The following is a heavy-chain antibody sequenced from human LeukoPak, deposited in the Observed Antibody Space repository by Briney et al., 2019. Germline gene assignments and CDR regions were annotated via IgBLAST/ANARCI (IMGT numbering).Heavy chain of an antibody. CDR3: ARVTDYGDSEPWVY. CDR1: GGTFSSYA. J-gene: IGHJ4*02. D-gene: IGHD4-17*01. CDR2: INPSGGST. V-gene: IGHV1-46*01. Sequence: ASVKVSCKASGGTFSSYAISWVRQAPGQGLEWMGIINPSGGSTSYAQKFQGRVTMTRDTSTSTVYMELSSLRSEDTAVYYCARVTDYGDSEPWVYWGQGTLVTVSS.